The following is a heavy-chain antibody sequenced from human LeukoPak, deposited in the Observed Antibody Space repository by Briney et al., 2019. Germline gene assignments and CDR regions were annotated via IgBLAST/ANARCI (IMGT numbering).Heavy chain of an antibody. CDR3: TKDRLTARSYDHDY. Sequence: PGGSPRLSCAASGFTFSRYGMHWVRQAPGKGLGSVAVIWHDGSYEYYADSVKGRFTISRDSSKNTLFLQMNSLRAEDTAVYYCTKDRLTARSYDHDYWGQGTLVTVSS. V-gene: IGHV3-33*06. CDR1: GFTFSRYG. D-gene: IGHD6-6*01. CDR2: IWHDGSYE. J-gene: IGHJ4*02.